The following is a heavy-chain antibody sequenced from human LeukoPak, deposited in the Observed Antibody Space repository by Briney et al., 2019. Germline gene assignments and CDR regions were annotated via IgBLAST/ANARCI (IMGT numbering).Heavy chain of an antibody. Sequence: GASVKVSCKASGYTFTGYYMHGVRQAPGQGLEWMGWINPNSGGTNYAQKFQGRVTMTRDTSISTAYMELSRLRSDDTAVYYCARVRDYYYYMDVWGKGTTVTVSS. CDR3: ARVRDYYYYMDV. CDR1: GYTFTGYY. CDR2: INPNSGGT. J-gene: IGHJ6*03. V-gene: IGHV1-2*02.